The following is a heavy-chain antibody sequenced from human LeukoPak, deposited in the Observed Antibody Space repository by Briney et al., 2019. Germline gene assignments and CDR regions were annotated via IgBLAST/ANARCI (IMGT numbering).Heavy chain of an antibody. D-gene: IGHD1-14*01. CDR2: INHGGST. CDR3: ARHKSGIDWFDP. J-gene: IGHJ5*02. Sequence: SETLSLTCAVYGGSFSGYYWSWIRQPPGKGLEWIGEINHGGSTNYNPSLKSRVTISVDTSKNQFSLRVTSVTAADTALYYCARHKSGIDWFDPWGQGTLVTVSS. V-gene: IGHV4-34*01. CDR1: GGSFSGYY.